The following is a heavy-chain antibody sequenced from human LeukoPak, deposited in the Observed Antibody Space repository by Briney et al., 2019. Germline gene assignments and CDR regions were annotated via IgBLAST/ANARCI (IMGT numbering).Heavy chain of an antibody. Sequence: SETLSLTXAVSGYSIGSGYYWGWIREPPGKGLERIGSIYHSGSTYYNPSLKSRVTISVDTSKNQFSLKLSSVTAADTAVYYCARLKHDFWSGYYGYWGQGTLVTVSS. V-gene: IGHV4-38-2*01. CDR2: IYHSGST. CDR3: ARLKHDFWSGYYGY. J-gene: IGHJ4*02. D-gene: IGHD3-3*01. CDR1: GYSIGSGYY.